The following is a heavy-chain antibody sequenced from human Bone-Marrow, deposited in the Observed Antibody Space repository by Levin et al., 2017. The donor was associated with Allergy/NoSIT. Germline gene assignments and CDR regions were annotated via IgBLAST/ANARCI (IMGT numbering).Heavy chain of an antibody. J-gene: IGHJ4*02. V-gene: IGHV3-33*01. Sequence: PGGSLRLSCGTSGFTFSNYGFHWVRQAPGKGLEWVAVTWYDGSNKYYADSVQGRFIISKDNSKTTVYLQMNSLRVEDTAVYYCVREAGGPFRARLGAFDSWGQGALVTVSS. CDR3: VREAGGPFRARLGAFDS. D-gene: IGHD6-6*01. CDR1: GFTFSNYG. CDR2: TWYDGSNK.